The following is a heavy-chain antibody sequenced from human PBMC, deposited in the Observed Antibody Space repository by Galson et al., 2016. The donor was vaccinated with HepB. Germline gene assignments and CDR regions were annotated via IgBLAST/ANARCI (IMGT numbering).Heavy chain of an antibody. CDR2: IHPSGAYT. Sequence: SVKVSCKASDNTFSKDYIHWVRQAPGQGLQWLGTIHPSGAYTTYAQRFDGRVTMTRDTATNTVYMELRALTSKDTAAYYCARAYYNLLTGYYSGLDHWGQGTLVTVSS. CDR1: DNTFSKDY. CDR3: ARAYYNLLTGYYSGLDH. J-gene: IGHJ4*02. V-gene: IGHV1-46*01. D-gene: IGHD3-9*01.